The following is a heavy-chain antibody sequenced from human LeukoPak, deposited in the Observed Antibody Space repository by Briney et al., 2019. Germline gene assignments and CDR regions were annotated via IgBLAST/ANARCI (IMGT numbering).Heavy chain of an antibody. CDR3: AKDSGCSSTSCFDYYYHYMDV. CDR1: GFTFSSYG. D-gene: IGHD2-2*01. Sequence: GGSLRLSCAASGFTFSSYGMHWVRQAPGKGLEWVAFIRYDGSNKYYADSVKGRFTISRDNSKNPLYLQMNSLRAEDTAVYYCAKDSGCSSTSCFDYYYHYMDVWGKGTTVTVSS. J-gene: IGHJ6*03. CDR2: IRYDGSNK. V-gene: IGHV3-30*02.